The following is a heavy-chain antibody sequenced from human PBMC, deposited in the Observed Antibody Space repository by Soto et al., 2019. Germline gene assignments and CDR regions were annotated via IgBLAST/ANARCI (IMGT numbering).Heavy chain of an antibody. CDR3: AREGGYDPLGFDY. D-gene: IGHD5-12*01. Sequence: PSXTLSLTCTVSACSISSYYCSWIQQPPGKGLEWIGYIYYSGSTNYNPSLKSRVTISVDTSKNQFSLKLSSVNAADTAVYYCAREGGYDPLGFDYWGQGTLVTVSS. V-gene: IGHV4-59*01. CDR2: IYYSGST. CDR1: ACSISSYY. J-gene: IGHJ4*02.